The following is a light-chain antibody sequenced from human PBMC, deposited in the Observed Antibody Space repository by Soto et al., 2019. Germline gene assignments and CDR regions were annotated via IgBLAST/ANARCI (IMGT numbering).Light chain of an antibody. J-gene: IGKJ4*01. CDR1: QGIGST. V-gene: IGKV3-15*01. CDR3: QQYANWPLT. Sequence: EIVMTQSPATLSVSPWAGATLSCRASQGIGSTLAWYQQKPGQTPRPLIYGASTRATGVPARFSGSASGTEFTLTITSLQSEDFAVYYCQQYANWPLTFGGGTKVESK. CDR2: GAS.